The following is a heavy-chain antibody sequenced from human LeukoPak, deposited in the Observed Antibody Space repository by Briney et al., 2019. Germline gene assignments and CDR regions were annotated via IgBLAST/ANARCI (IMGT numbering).Heavy chain of an antibody. CDR2: INSDGSST. CDR3: ARDYGEGGYYFDY. D-gene: IGHD4-17*01. Sequence: GGSLRLSCAASGFTFSTYWMHWVRQAPGKGLVWVSRINSDGSSTNYAGSVKGRFTISRDNAKNTLYLQMNSRRAEDTAVYYCARDYGEGGYYFDYWGQETLVSVSS. CDR1: GFTFSTYW. V-gene: IGHV3-74*01. J-gene: IGHJ4*02.